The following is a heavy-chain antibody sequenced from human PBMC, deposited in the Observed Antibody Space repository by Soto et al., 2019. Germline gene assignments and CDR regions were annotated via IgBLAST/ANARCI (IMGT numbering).Heavy chain of an antibody. D-gene: IGHD6-13*01. Sequence: GGSLRLSCAASGFTFSTYAMHWVRQAPGKGLEWVAVISYNGNIDSYAESVRGRFTISRDNSKNTLYVQMNSLRDEDTAVYYCARAHSSSWHNFDYWGQGTLVTVSS. J-gene: IGHJ4*02. CDR3: ARAHSSSWHNFDY. V-gene: IGHV3-30-3*01. CDR1: GFTFSTYA. CDR2: ISYNGNID.